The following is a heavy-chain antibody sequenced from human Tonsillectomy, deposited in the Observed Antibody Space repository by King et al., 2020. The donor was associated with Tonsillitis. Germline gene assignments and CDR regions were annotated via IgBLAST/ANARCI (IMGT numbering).Heavy chain of an antibody. CDR2: ISKTGNNT. CDR1: GFNFNNYA. Sequence: VQLVESGGGLVQPGGSLRLSCSASGFNFNNYAMQWVRQAPGKGMDYVAAISKTGNNTFYGDSVKGRFTISRDNSKNTLYVQMSSLRVEDTAVYYCVKDGHGVGDFWGQGTLVTVSS. D-gene: IGHD4-17*01. CDR3: VKDGHGVGDF. V-gene: IGHV3-64*05. J-gene: IGHJ4*02.